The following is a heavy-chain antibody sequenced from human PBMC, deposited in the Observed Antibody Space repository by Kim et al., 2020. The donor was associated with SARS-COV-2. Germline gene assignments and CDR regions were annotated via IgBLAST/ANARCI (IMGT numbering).Heavy chain of an antibody. J-gene: IGHJ4*02. V-gene: IGHV3-30*18. CDR3: AKGAIAAVGLDY. D-gene: IGHD6-13*01. Sequence: GGSLRLSCAASGFTFSSYGMHWVRQAPGKGLEWVAVISYDGSNKYYADSVKGRFTISRDNSKNTLYLQMNSLRAEDTAVYYCAKGAIAAVGLDYWGQGTLVTVSS. CDR2: ISYDGSNK. CDR1: GFTFSSYG.